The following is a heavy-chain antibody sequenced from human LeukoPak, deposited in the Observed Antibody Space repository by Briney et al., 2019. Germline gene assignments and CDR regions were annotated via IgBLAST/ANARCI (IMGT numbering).Heavy chain of an antibody. J-gene: IGHJ3*02. CDR1: GFTFSSYG. V-gene: IGHV3-30*02. Sequence: GGSLRLSCAASGFTFSSYGMHWVRQAPGKGLEWVAFIRYDGSNKYYADSVKGRFTISRDNSKNTLYLQMNSLRAEDTAVYYCAKESGDYVSGAFDIWGQGTMVTVSS. CDR2: IRYDGSNK. D-gene: IGHD4-17*01. CDR3: AKESGDYVSGAFDI.